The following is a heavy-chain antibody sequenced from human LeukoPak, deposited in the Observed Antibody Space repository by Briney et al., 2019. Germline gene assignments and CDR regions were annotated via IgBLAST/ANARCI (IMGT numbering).Heavy chain of an antibody. D-gene: IGHD3-22*01. CDR2: IYTSGST. V-gene: IGHV4-4*07. CDR1: GGSISSYY. J-gene: IGHJ3*02. CDR3: ARDLNTYYYDSSGYFPDYAFDI. Sequence: SETLSLTCTVSGGSISSYYWSWIRQPAGKGLEWIGRIYTSGSTNYNPSLKSRVTMSVDTSKNQFSLKLSSVTAADTAVYYCARDLNTYYYDSSGYFPDYAFDIWGQGTMVTVSS.